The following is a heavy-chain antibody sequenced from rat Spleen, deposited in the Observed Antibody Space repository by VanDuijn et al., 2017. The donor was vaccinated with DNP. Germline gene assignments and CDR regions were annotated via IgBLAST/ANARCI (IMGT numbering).Heavy chain of an antibody. D-gene: IGHD1-2*01. J-gene: IGHJ1*01. CDR2: IRYDGSSI. CDR1: GFAFSDYY. CDR3: ATHYYSSYIYYWYFDF. V-gene: IGHV5-7*01. Sequence: EVQLVESGGGLVQPGGSLKLSCAASGFAFSDYYMAWVRQAPTKGLEWVAYIRYDGSSIHYRDSVKGRVTISRDNAKSTLYLQMDSLRSEDTATYYCATHYYSSYIYYWYFDFWGPGTMVTVSS.